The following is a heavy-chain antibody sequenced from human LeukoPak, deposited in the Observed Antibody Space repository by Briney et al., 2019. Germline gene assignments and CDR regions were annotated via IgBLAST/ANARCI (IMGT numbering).Heavy chain of an antibody. V-gene: IGHV3-23*01. CDR3: AKVGGATVTPRNRLYYFDY. CDR1: GFTLSSYA. Sequence: PGGSLRLSCAASGFTLSSYAMSWVREAPGKGREWVSAISGSGGSTYYADSVKGRLTISRVKSKKTLYLQMNSLRAEDTAVYYCAKVGGATVTPRNRLYYFDYWGQGTLVTVSS. CDR2: ISGSGGST. D-gene: IGHD4-17*01. J-gene: IGHJ4*02.